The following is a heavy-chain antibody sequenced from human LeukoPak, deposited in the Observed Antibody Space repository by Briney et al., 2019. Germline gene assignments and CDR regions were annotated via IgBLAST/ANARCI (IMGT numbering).Heavy chain of an antibody. CDR3: ARLGYYDSSGYYTDV. J-gene: IGHJ6*03. Sequence: KSSGTLSLTCAVYGGSFSGYYWSWIPQPPGKGLVWIGEINHSGSTNYNPSLKSRVTISVDTSKNQFSLKLSSVTAADTAVYYCARLGYYDSSGYYTDVWGKGTTVTVSS. V-gene: IGHV4-34*01. CDR2: INHSGST. CDR1: GGSFSGYY. D-gene: IGHD3-22*01.